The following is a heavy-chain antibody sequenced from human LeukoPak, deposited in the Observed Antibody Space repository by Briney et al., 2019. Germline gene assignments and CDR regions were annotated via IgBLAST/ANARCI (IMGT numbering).Heavy chain of an antibody. CDR1: GFTFSSYG. Sequence: GGSLRLSCAASGFTFSSYGMHWVRQAPGKGLEWVAVIWYDGSNKYYADSVKGRFTISRDNAKNSLYLQMNSLRAEDTAVYYCATPGAYDLDAFEIWGQGTMVTVSS. J-gene: IGHJ3*02. V-gene: IGHV3-33*03. D-gene: IGHD3-22*01. CDR3: ATPGAYDLDAFEI. CDR2: IWYDGSNK.